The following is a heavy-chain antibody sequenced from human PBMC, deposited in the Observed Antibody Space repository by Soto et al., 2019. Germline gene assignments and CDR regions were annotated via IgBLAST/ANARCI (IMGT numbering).Heavy chain of an antibody. V-gene: IGHV4-59*08. D-gene: IGHD1-26*01. J-gene: IGHJ4*02. CDR3: ARRYGSALDY. CDR1: GGTISSWY. CDR2: IYYSGST. Sequence: QVQLQESGPGLVKPSETLSLTCTVSGGTISSWYWSWIRQPPGKGLEWIGYIYYSGSTNCNPSLKIRVTISVATSKNQFSLKLSSVTAADTAVYYCARRYGSALDYWGQGTLVTVSS.